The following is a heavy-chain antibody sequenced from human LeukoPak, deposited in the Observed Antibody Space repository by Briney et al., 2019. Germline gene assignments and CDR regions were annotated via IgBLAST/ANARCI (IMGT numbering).Heavy chain of an antibody. CDR2: INWNGGST. J-gene: IGHJ6*02. V-gene: IGHV3-20*01. D-gene: IGHD1-26*01. CDR1: GFTFDDYA. CDR3: ARAQGGTSYYYYYYGMDV. Sequence: PGGSLRLSCAASGFTFDDYAMHWVRQAPGKGLEWVSGINWNGGSTGYADPVKGRFAISRDNAKNSLYLQMNSLRAEDTALYHCARAQGGTSYYYYYYGMDVWGQGTTVTVSS.